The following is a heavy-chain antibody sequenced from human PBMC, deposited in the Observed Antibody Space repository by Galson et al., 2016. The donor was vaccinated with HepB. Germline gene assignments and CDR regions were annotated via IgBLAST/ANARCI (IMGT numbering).Heavy chain of an antibody. J-gene: IGHJ4*01. Sequence: SLRLSCAVSGFTVSNNYMTWVRQAPGKGPEWVALIYSIGTTAYADSVKGRFTISRDNSRNTLNLEMKSLRADDTAVYYCARKSDTYRYAGDFWGQEPWSPSPQ. CDR3: ARKSDTYRYAGDF. V-gene: IGHV3-53*01. D-gene: IGHD3-16*02. CDR2: IYSIGTT. CDR1: GFTVSNNY.